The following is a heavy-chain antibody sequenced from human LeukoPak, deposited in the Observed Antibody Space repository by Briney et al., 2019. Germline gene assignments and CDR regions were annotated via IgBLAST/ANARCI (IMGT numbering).Heavy chain of an antibody. CDR2: ISGSGRTM. CDR3: ARGGLYGYDVFDY. V-gene: IGHV3-48*03. CDR1: GFTFSSYE. J-gene: IGHJ4*02. Sequence: PGGSLRLSCAASGFTFSSYEMNWVRQAPGKGLEWVSYISGSGRTMPYADSVKGRFTISRDNAKNSLYLQMNSLRVEDTAVYHCARGGLYGYDVFDYWGQGTLVTVSS. D-gene: IGHD5-12*01.